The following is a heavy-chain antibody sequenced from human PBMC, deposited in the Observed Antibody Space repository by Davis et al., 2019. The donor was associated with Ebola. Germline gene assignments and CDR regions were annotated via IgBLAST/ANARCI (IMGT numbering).Heavy chain of an antibody. Sequence: GGSLRLSCAASGFTVSSNYMSWVRQAPGKGLEWVSVIYSGGSTYYADSVKGRFTISRDNSKNTLYLQMNSLRAEDTAVYYCARARYDFWSGYGMDVWGQGTTVTVSS. CDR3: ARARYDFWSGYGMDV. V-gene: IGHV3-66*01. D-gene: IGHD3-3*01. CDR1: GFTVSSNY. J-gene: IGHJ6*02. CDR2: IYSGGST.